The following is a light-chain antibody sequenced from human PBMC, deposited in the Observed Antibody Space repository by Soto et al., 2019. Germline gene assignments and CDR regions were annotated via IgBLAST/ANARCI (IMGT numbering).Light chain of an antibody. J-gene: IGKJ1*01. CDR1: QSISNY. CDR2: AAS. CDR3: QQSYSTPRT. Sequence: DIQMTQSPSSLSASVGDRVTITCRASQSISNYLNWYQQKPGKAPKLLMFAASSLQSGVPSRFSGGGSATAFTLTISSLQPEDFATYYCQQSYSTPRTFGQGTKVDIK. V-gene: IGKV1-39*01.